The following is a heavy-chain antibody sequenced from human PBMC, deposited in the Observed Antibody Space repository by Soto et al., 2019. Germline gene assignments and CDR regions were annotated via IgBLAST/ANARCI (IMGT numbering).Heavy chain of an antibody. Sequence: QVQLVQSGAEVKKPGSSVKVSCKASGGTFSSYAISWVRQAPGQGLEWMGGIIPIFGTANYAQKFQGRVTITADESTSTAYMELSSLRSEDTAVYYCARDHTYYYDSSGYYGNQYGENWFDPWGQGTLVTVSS. J-gene: IGHJ5*02. CDR3: ARDHTYYYDSSGYYGNQYGENWFDP. CDR1: GGTFSSYA. CDR2: IIPIFGTA. V-gene: IGHV1-69*01. D-gene: IGHD3-22*01.